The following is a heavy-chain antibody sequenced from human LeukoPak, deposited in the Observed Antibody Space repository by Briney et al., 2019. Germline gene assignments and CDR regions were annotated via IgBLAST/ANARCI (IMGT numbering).Heavy chain of an antibody. CDR1: GFTFSDYY. CDR2: ISSSGSTI. CDR3: AREVDIAVAGLFDY. Sequence: PGGSLRLSCAASGFTFSDYYMSWIRQAPGKGLEWVPYISSSGSTIYYADSVKGRFTISRDNAKNSLYLQMNSLRAEDTAVYYCAREVDIAVAGLFDYWGQGTLVTVSS. D-gene: IGHD6-19*01. V-gene: IGHV3-11*04. J-gene: IGHJ4*02.